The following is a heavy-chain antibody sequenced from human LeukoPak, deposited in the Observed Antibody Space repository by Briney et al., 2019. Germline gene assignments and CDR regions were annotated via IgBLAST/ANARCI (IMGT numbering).Heavy chain of an antibody. CDR2: IYHSGST. CDR1: GGSISSGGYY. CDR3: ARDRLRFLEWLPDAFDI. J-gene: IGHJ3*02. D-gene: IGHD3-3*01. Sequence: SETLSLTCTVSGGSISSGGYYWSWIRQPPGKGLEWIGYIYHSGSTYYNPSLKSRVTISVDRSKNQFSLKLSSVTAADTAVYYCARDRLRFLEWLPDAFDIWGQGTMVTVSS. V-gene: IGHV4-30-2*01.